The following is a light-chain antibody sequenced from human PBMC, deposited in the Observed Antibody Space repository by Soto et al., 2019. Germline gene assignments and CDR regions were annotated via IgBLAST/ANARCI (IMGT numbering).Light chain of an antibody. V-gene: IGKV3-20*01. Sequence: EIVLTQSPGALSLSPGERATLSCRASQSVSDNYLAWYQQKPGQAPRLLIYGASTRATGIPDRFSGSGSGTDVTLTISRLEPEDFAVYYCQQYGSSPRVSFGGGTKVEIK. CDR3: QQYGSSPRVS. J-gene: IGKJ4*01. CDR2: GAS. CDR1: QSVSDNY.